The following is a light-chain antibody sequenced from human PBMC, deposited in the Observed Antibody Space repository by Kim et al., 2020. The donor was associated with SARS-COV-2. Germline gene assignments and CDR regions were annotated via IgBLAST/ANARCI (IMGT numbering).Light chain of an antibody. Sequence: EIVMTQSPATLSVSPGERVTLSCRASQSIRSGLAWYQQRPGQAPRLLIYGASTRATGVPDRFSGSGSGTQFTLTISSLQSEDFGVYYCQQYYNWPPYTFGQGTKLEI. CDR2: GAS. J-gene: IGKJ2*01. CDR1: QSIRSG. CDR3: QQYYNWPPYT. V-gene: IGKV3-15*01.